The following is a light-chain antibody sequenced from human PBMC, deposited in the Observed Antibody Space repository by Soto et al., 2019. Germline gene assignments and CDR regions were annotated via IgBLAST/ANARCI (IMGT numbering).Light chain of an antibody. Sequence: DIQMTQSPSTLSAAAGDRVTITCRASQTISSWLAWYQQKPGKAPKLLIYKASTLESGVPSRFSGSGSGTDFTLTVTSLQPEDFATYYCQQYSYYATFGQGTKVEIK. CDR3: QQYSYYAT. CDR2: KAS. V-gene: IGKV1-5*03. CDR1: QTISSW. J-gene: IGKJ1*01.